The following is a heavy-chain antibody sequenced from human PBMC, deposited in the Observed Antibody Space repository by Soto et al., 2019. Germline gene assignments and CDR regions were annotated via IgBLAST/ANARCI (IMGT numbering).Heavy chain of an antibody. CDR2: IWYDGSNK. CDR3: ARDRALYSSSLTGGFDY. V-gene: IGHV3-33*01. Sequence: QVQLVESGGGVVQPGRSLRLSCAASGFTFSSYGMHWVRQAPGKGLEWVAVIWYDGSNKYYADSVKGRFTISRDNSKNTLYLQMNSLRAEDTAVYYCARDRALYSSSLTGGFDYWGQGTLVTVSS. J-gene: IGHJ4*02. D-gene: IGHD6-6*01. CDR1: GFTFSSYG.